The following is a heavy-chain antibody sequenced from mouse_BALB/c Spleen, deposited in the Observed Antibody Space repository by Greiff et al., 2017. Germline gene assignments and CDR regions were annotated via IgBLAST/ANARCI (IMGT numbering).Heavy chain of an antibody. Sequence: DVKLVESGGGLVQPGGSLKLSCAASGFTFSSYTMSWVRQTPEKRLEWVAYISNGGGSTYYPDTVKGRFTISRDNAKNTLYLQMRSLKSEDTAMYYCARRWLPHRGAMEYWGQGTSVTVSS. CDR1: GFTFSSYT. V-gene: IGHV5-12-2*01. CDR3: ARRWLPHRGAMEY. D-gene: IGHD2-2*01. CDR2: ISNGGGST. J-gene: IGHJ4*01.